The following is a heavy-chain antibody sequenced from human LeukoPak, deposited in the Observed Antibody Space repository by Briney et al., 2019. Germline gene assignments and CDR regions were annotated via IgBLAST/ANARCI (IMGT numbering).Heavy chain of an antibody. CDR1: GFSFSYQG. CDR3: ASLRVWFGDFDY. CDR2: ISYDGSNK. Sequence: GGSLRLSCAGSGFSFSYQGMTWVRQAPGKGLEWVALISYDGSNKYYADSVKGRFTISRDNSKNTLHLQMNSLRAEDTAVYYCASLRVWFGDFDYWGQGTLVTVSS. D-gene: IGHD3-10*01. J-gene: IGHJ4*02. V-gene: IGHV3-30*03.